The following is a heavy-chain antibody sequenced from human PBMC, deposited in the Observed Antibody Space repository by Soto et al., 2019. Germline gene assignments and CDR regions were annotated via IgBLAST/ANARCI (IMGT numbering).Heavy chain of an antibody. Sequence: EVQLLESGGGLVQPGGSLRLSCAASGFTFRNYAMSWARQAPGKGLEWVSAISGSGGTTHYADSVKGRFTISRDNSKNTLYLQMNNLRVEDTAVYYCAKDRSSTSCYAFDYWGQGSLVTVSS. CDR2: ISGSGGTT. CDR3: AKDRSSTSCYAFDY. J-gene: IGHJ4*02. D-gene: IGHD2-2*01. CDR1: GFTFRNYA. V-gene: IGHV3-23*01.